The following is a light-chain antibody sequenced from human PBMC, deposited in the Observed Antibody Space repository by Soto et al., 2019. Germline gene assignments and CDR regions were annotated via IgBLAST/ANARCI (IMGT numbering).Light chain of an antibody. CDR3: SSYTSSSTPLI. CDR1: SSDVGGYNY. V-gene: IGLV2-14*01. J-gene: IGLJ1*01. CDR2: DVS. Sequence: QSVLTQPASVSGSPGQSITISCTGTSSDVGGYNYVSWYQQHPGKAPKLMIYDVSNRPSGVSNRFSGSKSGNTASLTISGLQAEDEADCYCSSYTSSSTPLIFGTGTKLTVL.